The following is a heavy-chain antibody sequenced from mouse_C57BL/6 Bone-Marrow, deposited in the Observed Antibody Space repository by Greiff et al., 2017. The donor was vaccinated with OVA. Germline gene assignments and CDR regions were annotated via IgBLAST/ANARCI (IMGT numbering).Heavy chain of an antibody. D-gene: IGHD2-4*01. V-gene: IGHV1-69*01. CDR3: ARHYDYGYFDV. CDR1: GYTFTSYW. J-gene: IGHJ1*03. Sequence: QVQLQQPGAELVMPGASVKLSCKASGYTFTSYWMHWVKQRPGQGLEWIGEIDPSDSYTTYNQKFTSKSTFTVDKYSSPAYMQLSILTSEYSAVYYCARHYDYGYFDVGGTGTTVTVSS. CDR2: IDPSDSYT.